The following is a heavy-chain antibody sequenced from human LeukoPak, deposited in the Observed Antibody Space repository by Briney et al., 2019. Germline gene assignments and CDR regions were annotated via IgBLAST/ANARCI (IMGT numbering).Heavy chain of an antibody. CDR2: IFYSGSS. CDR3: ARRLYKWNDRDYFDY. V-gene: IGHV4-39*01. J-gene: IGHJ4*02. CDR1: AGSISSTTNY. D-gene: IGHD1-20*01. Sequence: PSETLSLTCTVSAGSISSTTNYWGWIRQPPGKGLEWIGSIFYSGSSYYNPSLKSRLTISIDASKNQFYLKLSSVTAADTAVYYCARRLYKWNDRDYFDYWGQGIMVTVS.